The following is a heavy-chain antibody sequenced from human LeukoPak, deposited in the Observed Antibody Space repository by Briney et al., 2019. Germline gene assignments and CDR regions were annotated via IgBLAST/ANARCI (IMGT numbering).Heavy chain of an antibody. D-gene: IGHD6-19*01. J-gene: IGHJ6*02. CDR1: GGTFSSYA. V-gene: IGHV1-69*13. Sequence: GASVKVSCKASGGTFSSYAISWVRQAPGQGLEWMGGIIPIFGTANYAQKFQGRVTITADESTSTAYMELSSLRSEDTAVYYCARSRSGWDDVYYYYGMDVWGQGTTVTVSS. CDR2: IIPIFGTA. CDR3: ARSRSGWDDVYYYYGMDV.